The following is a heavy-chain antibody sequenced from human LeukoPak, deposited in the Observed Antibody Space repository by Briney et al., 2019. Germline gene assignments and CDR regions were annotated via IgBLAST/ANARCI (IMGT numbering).Heavy chain of an antibody. CDR1: GGSFSGYY. D-gene: IGHD3-22*01. V-gene: IGHV4-34*01. CDR2: IYYSGST. Sequence: PSETLSLTCAVYGGSFSGYYWSWIRQPPGKGLEWIGYIYYSGSTYYNPSLKSRVTISVDTSKNQFSLKLSSVTAADTAVYYCARYFTYYYDTTFDYWGQGTLVTVSS. CDR3: ARYFTYYYDTTFDY. J-gene: IGHJ4*02.